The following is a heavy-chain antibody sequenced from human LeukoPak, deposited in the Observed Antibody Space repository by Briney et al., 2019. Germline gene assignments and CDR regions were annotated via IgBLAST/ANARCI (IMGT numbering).Heavy chain of an antibody. CDR1: GGSIYSGSYY. V-gene: IGHV4-61*02. Sequence: SQNLSRTCTVSGGSIYSGSYYWSWIRQRAGKGLGWIGRIYTSGSTNYNPSLKSRVTISVDTSKNQFSLKLSSVTAADTAVYYCARDRRDGYNLYYFDLWGQGTLVTVSS. J-gene: IGHJ4*02. CDR2: IYTSGST. D-gene: IGHD5-24*01. CDR3: ARDRRDGYNLYYFDL.